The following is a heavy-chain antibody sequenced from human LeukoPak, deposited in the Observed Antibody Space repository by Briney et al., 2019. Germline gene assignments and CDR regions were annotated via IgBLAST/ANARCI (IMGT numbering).Heavy chain of an antibody. CDR2: ISGDVQTT. CDR1: GFTFSTHA. V-gene: IGHV3-23*01. CDR3: AKDGYYSSANHFARLHFDL. D-gene: IGHD3-3*01. J-gene: IGHJ2*01. Sequence: GGPLRLSCAASGFTFSTHAMNWLRQTPGRGLEWLSVISGDVQTTTYASSVKGRFTISRDNSKNTLYLEMNSLRVEDTAIYYCAKDGYYSSANHFARLHFDLWGRGTRVTVSS.